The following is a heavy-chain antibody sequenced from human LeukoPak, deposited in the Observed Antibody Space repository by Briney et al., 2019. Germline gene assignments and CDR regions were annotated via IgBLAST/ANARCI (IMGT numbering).Heavy chain of an antibody. J-gene: IGHJ4*02. CDR3: AKAGLRGRGGYSYGYTDY. CDR2: IRYDGSNK. V-gene: IGHV3-30*02. Sequence: GGSLRLSCAASGFTFSSYGMHWVRQAPGKGLEWVAFIRYDGSNKYYADSVKGRFTISRDNSKSTLYLQMNSLRAEDTAVYYCAKAGLRGRGGYSYGYTDYWGQGTLVTVPS. D-gene: IGHD5-18*01. CDR1: GFTFSSYG.